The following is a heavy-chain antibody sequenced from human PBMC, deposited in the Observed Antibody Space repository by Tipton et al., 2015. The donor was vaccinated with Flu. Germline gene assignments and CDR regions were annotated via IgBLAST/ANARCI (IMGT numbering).Heavy chain of an antibody. CDR2: ISGSGGST. V-gene: IGHV3-23*01. Sequence: SLRLSCAASGFTFSSYAMSWVRQAPGKGLEWVSAISGSGGSTYYADSVKGRFTISRDNSKNTLYLQMNSLRAEDTAVYYCAKDLGDSSSFPLGEADYWGQGTLVTVSS. D-gene: IGHD6-6*01. CDR3: AKDLGDSSSFPLGEADY. J-gene: IGHJ4*02. CDR1: GFTFSSYA.